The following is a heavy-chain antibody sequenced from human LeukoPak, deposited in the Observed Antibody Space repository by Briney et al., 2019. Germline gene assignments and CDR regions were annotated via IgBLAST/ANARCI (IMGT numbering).Heavy chain of an antibody. CDR1: GFTFSRYW. V-gene: IGHV3-7*01. CDR2: IRQDGGER. CDR3: ARLRTASFDY. J-gene: IGHJ4*02. D-gene: IGHD6-25*01. Sequence: GGSLRLSCAASGFTFSRYWMSWVRQAPAKGPEWVANIRQDGGERYYVDSVKDRFTISRDNAKNSLYLQMNSLRAEDTAVYYCARLRTASFDYWGQGTLVTVSS.